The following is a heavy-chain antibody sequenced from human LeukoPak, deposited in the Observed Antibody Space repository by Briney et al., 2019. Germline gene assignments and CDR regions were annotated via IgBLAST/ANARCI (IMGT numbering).Heavy chain of an antibody. CDR3: ARTRSPNYYGSGSYYNWDLPY. CDR2: INPNSGGT. J-gene: IGHJ4*02. CDR1: GYIFTGYY. Sequence: ASVKVSCKASGYIFTGYYIHWVRQAPGQGLEWMGWINPNSGGTNYAQKFQGRVTMTRDTSISTAYMELSRLRSDDTAVYYCARTRSPNYYGSGSYYNWDLPYWGQGTLVTVSS. D-gene: IGHD3-10*01. V-gene: IGHV1-2*02.